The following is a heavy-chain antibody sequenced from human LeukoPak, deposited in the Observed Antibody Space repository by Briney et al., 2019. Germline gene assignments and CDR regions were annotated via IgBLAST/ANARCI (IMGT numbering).Heavy chain of an antibody. J-gene: IGHJ4*02. V-gene: IGHV4-34*01. CDR3: ARGIAAAGIDY. CDR1: GGSFSGYY. Sequence: PSETLSLTCAVYGGSFSGYYWSWIRQPPGKGLEWIGEINHSGSTNYNPSLKSRVTISVDTSKNQFSLKLSSVTAADTAVYYCARGIAAAGIDYWGQGTLVTVCS. D-gene: IGHD6-13*01. CDR2: INHSGST.